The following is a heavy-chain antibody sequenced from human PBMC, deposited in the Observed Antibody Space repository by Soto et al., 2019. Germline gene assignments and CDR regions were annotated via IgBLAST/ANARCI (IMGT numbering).Heavy chain of an antibody. CDR2: IYHSGST. D-gene: IGHD6-13*01. V-gene: IGHV4-30-2*01. J-gene: IGHJ4*02. Sequence: SSETLSLTCAVSGGSISSGGYSWSWIRQPPGKGLEWIGYIYHSGSTYYNPSLKSRVTISVDRSKNQFSLKLSSVTAADTAVYYCARYGPIAAAVTVFDYWGQGTLVTVSS. CDR1: GGSISSGGYS. CDR3: ARYGPIAAAVTVFDY.